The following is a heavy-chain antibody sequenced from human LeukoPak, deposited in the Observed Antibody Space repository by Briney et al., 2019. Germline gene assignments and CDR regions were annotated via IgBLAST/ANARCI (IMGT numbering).Heavy chain of an antibody. CDR1: GGSFSGYY. CDR2: INHSGST. J-gene: IGHJ2*01. V-gene: IGHV4-34*01. Sequence: PETLSLTCAVYGGSFSGYYWSWIRQPPGKGLEWIGEINHSGSTNYNPSLKSRVTISVDTSKNQFSLKLSSVTAADTAVYYCARGRIRYCSGGSCYAGVHWYFDLWGRGTLVTVSS. CDR3: ARGRIRYCSGGSCYAGVHWYFDL. D-gene: IGHD2-15*01.